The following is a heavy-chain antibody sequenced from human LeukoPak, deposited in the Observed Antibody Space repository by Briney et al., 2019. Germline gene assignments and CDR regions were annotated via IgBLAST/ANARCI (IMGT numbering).Heavy chain of an antibody. D-gene: IGHD6-13*01. J-gene: IGHJ4*02. CDR1: GFTFSSYW. CDR3: AMTPAGTGGPQFDY. Sequence: PGGSLRLSCAASGFTFSSYWMSWVRQAPGKGLEWVANIKQDGSEKYYVDSVKGRFTISRDNSKNTLYLQMNSLRAEDTAVYYCAMTPAGTGGPQFDYWGQGTLVTVSS. V-gene: IGHV3-7*01. CDR2: IKQDGSEK.